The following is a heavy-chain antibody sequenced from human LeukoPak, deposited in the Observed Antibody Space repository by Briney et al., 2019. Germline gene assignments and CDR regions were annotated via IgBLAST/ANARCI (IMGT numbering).Heavy chain of an antibody. Sequence: ASVKVSCKASGYTLTSYAMHWVRQAPGQRLEWMGWINAGNGNTKYSQKFQGRVTITRDTSASTAYMELSSLRSEDTAVYYCARDGDYDAFDIWGQGTMVTVSS. D-gene: IGHD4-17*01. V-gene: IGHV1-3*01. CDR1: GYTLTSYA. CDR2: INAGNGNT. J-gene: IGHJ3*02. CDR3: ARDGDYDAFDI.